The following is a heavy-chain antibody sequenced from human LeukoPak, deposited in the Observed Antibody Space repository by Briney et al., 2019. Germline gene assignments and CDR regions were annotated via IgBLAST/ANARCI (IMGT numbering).Heavy chain of an antibody. J-gene: IGHJ6*04. V-gene: IGHV3-23*01. CDR3: SRHGPRGPFVSGTSRVYYGLDG. CDR1: GFTFNNSD. D-gene: IGHD3-16*01. Sequence: GGSLRLSCAASGFTFNNSDMRWLRQAPGGGLEWGSNNSGSGRSTYYADSVKGRFTVSKDSSKNTLFHQTNSLRPDDTAIYYCSRHGPRGPFVSGTSRVYYGLDGWGKGTTVTVSS. CDR2: NSGSGRST.